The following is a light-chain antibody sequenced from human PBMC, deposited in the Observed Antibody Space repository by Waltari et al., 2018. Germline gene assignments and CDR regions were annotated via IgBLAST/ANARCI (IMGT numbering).Light chain of an antibody. V-gene: IGKV1-39*01. Sequence: DIQMTQSPSSLSASVGDRVTITCRASQNISIYLNWYQQKPGKAPKVMIYGASSLQNGVPSRFSGSGSGTDFTLTIGSLQPEDFAIYYCRQSYRTPELTFGGGTRVE. CDR2: GAS. J-gene: IGKJ4*01. CDR1: QNISIY. CDR3: RQSYRTPELT.